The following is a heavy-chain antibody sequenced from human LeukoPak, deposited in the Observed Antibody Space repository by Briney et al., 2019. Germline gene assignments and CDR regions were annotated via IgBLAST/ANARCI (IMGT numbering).Heavy chain of an antibody. Sequence: GGSLRLSCAASGFSFISYGMHWVRQAPGKGLEWVGVITDDGRNKKYADSVKGRFTISRDNSKDTLYLQMNSLRDEDTAVYYCAKRPSDYGDYVTYFDYWGQGTLVTVSS. D-gene: IGHD4-17*01. CDR1: GFSFISYG. CDR2: ITDDGRNK. V-gene: IGHV3-30*18. CDR3: AKRPSDYGDYVTYFDY. J-gene: IGHJ4*02.